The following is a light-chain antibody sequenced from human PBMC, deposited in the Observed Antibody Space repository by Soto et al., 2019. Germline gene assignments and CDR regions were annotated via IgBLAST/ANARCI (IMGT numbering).Light chain of an antibody. V-gene: IGKV3-15*01. J-gene: IGKJ2*01. CDR2: SAS. CDR3: QQVKAWPYT. Sequence: EIVMTQSPATLSVSPGERAALSCRASQSLNTNFAWYQQKPGQAPRLLVYSASTRANDIPARFSASWSGTEYTLTISSLQSEDLAVYYCQQVKAWPYTFGQGTKVEIK. CDR1: QSLNTN.